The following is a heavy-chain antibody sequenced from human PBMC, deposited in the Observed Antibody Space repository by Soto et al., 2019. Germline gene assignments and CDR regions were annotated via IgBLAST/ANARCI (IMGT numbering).Heavy chain of an antibody. Sequence: ASVKVSCKASGYTLTGYYMHWVRQAPGQGLEWMGWINPNSGGTNYAQKFQGWVTMTRDTSISTAYMELSRLRSDDTAVYYCARDPIAFHDSKPGHWYFDLWGSGPLVTV. D-gene: IGHD3-3*02. J-gene: IGHJ2*01. CDR2: INPNSGGT. CDR1: GYTLTGYY. CDR3: ARDPIAFHDSKPGHWYFDL. V-gene: IGHV1-2*04.